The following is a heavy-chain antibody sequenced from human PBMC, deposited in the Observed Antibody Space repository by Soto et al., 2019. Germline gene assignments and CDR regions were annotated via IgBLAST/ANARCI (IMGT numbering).Heavy chain of an antibody. Sequence: PGGSLRLSCAASGFTFSSYGMHWVRQAPGKGLEWVAVISYDGSNKYYADSVKGRFTISRDNSKNTLYLQMNSLRAEDTAVYYWEKNFQGSYYYYGMDVGGQGTTATV. V-gene: IGHV3-30*18. CDR2: ISYDGSNK. D-gene: IGHD3-3*01. CDR3: EKNFQGSYYYYGMDV. J-gene: IGHJ6*02. CDR1: GFTFSSYG.